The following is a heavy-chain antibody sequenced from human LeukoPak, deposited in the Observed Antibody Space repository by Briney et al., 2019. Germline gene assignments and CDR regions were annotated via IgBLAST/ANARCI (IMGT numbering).Heavy chain of an antibody. V-gene: IGHV1-2*02. CDR3: ARAPSSSWYWDYCYYMDV. D-gene: IGHD6-13*01. CDR1: GYTFTGYY. Sequence: GASVKVSCKASGYTFTGYYMHWVRQAPGQGLEWMGWINPNSGGTNYAQKFQGRVTMTRDTSISTAYMELSRLRSDDTAVYYCARAPSSSWYWDYCYYMDVWGKGTTVTVSS. J-gene: IGHJ6*03. CDR2: INPNSGGT.